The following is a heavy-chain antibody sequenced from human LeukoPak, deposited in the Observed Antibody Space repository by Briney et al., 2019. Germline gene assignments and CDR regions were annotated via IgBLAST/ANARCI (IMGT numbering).Heavy chain of an antibody. Sequence: ASVKVSCKASGYTLTNHYMHWVRQAPGQGLEWMGQINPSGGSTTYAQKFQGRVTITTDESTSTAYMELSSLRSEDTAVYYCARERDEYYYDSSGYYYYWGQGTLVTVSS. CDR1: GYTLTNHY. CDR2: INPSGGST. V-gene: IGHV1-46*01. D-gene: IGHD3-22*01. J-gene: IGHJ4*02. CDR3: ARERDEYYYDSSGYYYY.